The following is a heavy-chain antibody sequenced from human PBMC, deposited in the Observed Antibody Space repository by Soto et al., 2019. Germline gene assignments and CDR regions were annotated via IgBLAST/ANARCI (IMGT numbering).Heavy chain of an antibody. V-gene: IGHV3-74*01. D-gene: IGHD6-19*01. Sequence: GGSLRLSCAASGFTFSSYWMHWVRQAPGKGLVWVSRINSDGSSTSYADSVKGRFTISRDNAKNTLYLQMNSLRAEDTAVYYCARVSIAVADDAFDIWGQGTMVTVSS. CDR1: GFTFSSYW. CDR3: ARVSIAVADDAFDI. CDR2: INSDGSST. J-gene: IGHJ3*02.